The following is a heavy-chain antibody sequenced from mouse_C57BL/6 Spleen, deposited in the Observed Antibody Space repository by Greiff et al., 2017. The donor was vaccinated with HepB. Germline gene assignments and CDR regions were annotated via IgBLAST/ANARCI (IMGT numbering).Heavy chain of an antibody. CDR1: GYTFTSYW. Sequence: VQLQQPGTELVKPGASVTLSCKASGYTFTSYWMHWVKQRPGQGLEWIGNINPSNGGTNYNAKFKSKATLTVDKSSSTAYMQLSSLTSEDSAVYYCARRDYYGSSYGYAMDYWGQGTSVTVSS. D-gene: IGHD1-1*01. CDR2: INPSNGGT. V-gene: IGHV1-53*01. J-gene: IGHJ4*01. CDR3: ARRDYYGSSYGYAMDY.